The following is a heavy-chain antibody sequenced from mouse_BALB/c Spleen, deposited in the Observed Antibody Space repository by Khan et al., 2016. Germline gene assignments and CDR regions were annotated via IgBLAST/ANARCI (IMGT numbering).Heavy chain of an antibody. V-gene: IGHV3-2*02. J-gene: IGHJ3*01. CDR2: INYSGST. CDR3: ARLERAWLAY. CDR1: GYSITSDYA. Sequence: EVQLQESGPGLVKPSQSLSLTCTVTGYSITSDYAWNWIRQFPGNKLEWMGYINYSGSTSYNPSLKSRISITRDTSKNQFFLQLNSVTTEDTATYYWARLERAWLAYWGQGTLVTVSA.